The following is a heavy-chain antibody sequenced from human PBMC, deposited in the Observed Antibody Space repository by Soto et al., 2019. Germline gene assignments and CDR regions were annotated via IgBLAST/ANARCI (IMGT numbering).Heavy chain of an antibody. V-gene: IGHV4-4*02. CDR3: ARGRYEDYYYDTSGSDRDDLDH. CDR2: IYQSGST. J-gene: IGHJ4*02. D-gene: IGHD3-22*01. Sequence: SETLSLTCAVSGGSISSSTWWSWVRQPPGKGLEWIGEIYQSGSTNYNPSLKSRVTISVDNSKNQFSLKLSSVTAADTAVYYCARGRYEDYYYDTSGSDRDDLDHWGQGTLVTVS. CDR1: GGSISSSTW.